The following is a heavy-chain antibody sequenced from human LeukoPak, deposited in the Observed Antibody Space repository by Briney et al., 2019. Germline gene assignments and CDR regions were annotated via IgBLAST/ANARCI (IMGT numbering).Heavy chain of an antibody. CDR2: INWNSGSK. V-gene: IGHV3-9*01. D-gene: IGHD3-22*01. CDR1: GFTFDDYA. J-gene: IGHJ4*02. CDR3: AKDFSSGYYYFDF. Sequence: PGGSLRLSCAASGFTFDDYAIHWVRHGPGKGLEWVSGINWNSGSKHYADSVKGRFTISRDNAKNSLYLQMNSLKPEDTALYYCAKDFSSGYYYFDFWGQGTLVTVSS.